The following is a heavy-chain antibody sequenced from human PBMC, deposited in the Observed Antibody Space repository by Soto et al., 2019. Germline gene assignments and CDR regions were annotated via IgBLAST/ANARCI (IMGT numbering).Heavy chain of an antibody. J-gene: IGHJ6*03. D-gene: IGHD2-8*01. V-gene: IGHV3-9*01. CDR1: GFTFDDYA. Sequence: ALRLSCAPSGFTFDDYAMHWVRQAPGKGLEWVSGISWNSGSIGYADSVKGRFTISRDNAKNSLYLQMNSLKAEDTALYYRAGWGIVPSSWSYYTRDYYYHIEVWGKGTTVTVPS. CDR2: ISWNSGSI. CDR3: AGWGIVPSSWSYYTRDYYYHIEV.